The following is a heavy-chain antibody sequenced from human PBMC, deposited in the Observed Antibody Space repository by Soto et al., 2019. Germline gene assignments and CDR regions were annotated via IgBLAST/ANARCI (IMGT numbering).Heavy chain of an antibody. CDR2: IIPIFGTA. CDR1: GGIFSSYA. D-gene: IGHD2-21*02. CDR3: ARGTKAYCGGDCSDAFDI. V-gene: IGHV1-69*13. J-gene: IGHJ3*02. Sequence: SVKVSCKASGGIFSSYAISWVRQAPGQGLEWMGGIIPIFGTANYAQKFQGRVTITADESTSTAYMELSSLRSEDTAGYYCARGTKAYCGGDCSDAFDIWGQGTMVTVSS.